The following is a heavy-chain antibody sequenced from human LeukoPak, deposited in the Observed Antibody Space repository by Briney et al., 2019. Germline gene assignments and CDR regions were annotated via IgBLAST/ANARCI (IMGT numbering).Heavy chain of an antibody. CDR1: GFTFTSSA. CDR3: AAEGWFGELLFDY. Sequence: SGKVSCRASGFTFTSSAMQWVRQARGQRLEWIGWIVVGSGNTNYAQKFQERVTITRDMSTSTAYMELSSLRSEDTAVYYCAAEGWFGELLFDYWGQGTLVTVSS. D-gene: IGHD3-10*01. J-gene: IGHJ4*02. CDR2: IVVGSGNT. V-gene: IGHV1-58*02.